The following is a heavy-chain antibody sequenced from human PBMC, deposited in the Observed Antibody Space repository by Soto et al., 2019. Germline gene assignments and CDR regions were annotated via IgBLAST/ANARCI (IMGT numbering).Heavy chain of an antibody. Sequence: SETLSLTCTVSGGSISSGGYYWSWIRQHPGKGLERIGYIYYSGSTYYNPSLKSRVTISVDTSKNQFSLKLSSVTAADTAVYYCARGYREGITIFGVETDTYYYGMDVWGQGTTVTVSS. V-gene: IGHV4-31*03. J-gene: IGHJ6*02. D-gene: IGHD3-3*01. CDR1: GGSISSGGYY. CDR3: ARGYREGITIFGVETDTYYYGMDV. CDR2: IYYSGST.